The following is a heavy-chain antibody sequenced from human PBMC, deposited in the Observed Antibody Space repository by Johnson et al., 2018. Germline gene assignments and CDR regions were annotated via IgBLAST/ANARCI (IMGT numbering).Heavy chain of an antibody. J-gene: IGHJ6*02. CDR3: ARAGSSLNYYYYGMDV. CDR1: GFTFSNYV. Sequence: QVQLVESGGGVVQPGRSLRLSCAASGFTFSNYVMHWVRQAPGKGLEWVAVISYDGSKKYSADSVKGRFTISRDNSKNTLYLQMNSRGAEDTAVYYCARAGSSLNYYYYGMDVWGQGTTVTVSS. V-gene: IGHV3-30-3*01. D-gene: IGHD3-10*01. CDR2: ISYDGSKK.